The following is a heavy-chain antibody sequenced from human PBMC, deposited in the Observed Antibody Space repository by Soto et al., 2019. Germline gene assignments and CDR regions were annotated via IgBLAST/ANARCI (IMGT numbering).Heavy chain of an antibody. J-gene: IGHJ5*02. CDR2: VHYSGST. V-gene: IGHV4-59*01. CDR3: ARESEGGTLNVWFDP. Sequence: AWESLFLTCSVSGYSIGTYYWIWVLQPPGKGLEWLGFVHYSGSTQYNPSLKGRVTISVDMSKNQLSLKLRSVTAADTAVYYCARESEGGTLNVWFDPWGQGTMVTVSS. D-gene: IGHD3-16*01. CDR1: GYSIGTYY.